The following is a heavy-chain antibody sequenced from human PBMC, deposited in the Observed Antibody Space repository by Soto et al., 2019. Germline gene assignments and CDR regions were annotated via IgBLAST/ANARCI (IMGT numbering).Heavy chain of an antibody. D-gene: IGHD4-17*01. J-gene: IGHJ6*02. CDR2: LGTAGDT. CDR1: GFTFSSYD. Sequence: GGSLRLSCAASGFTFSSYDMHWVRQATGKGLEWVSALGTAGDTYYPGSVKGRFTISRENAKNTLYLQMNSLRAGDTAVYYCARAGGGFPLNYGEYGSYYYGMDVWGQGTTVTVSS. CDR3: ARAGGGFPLNYGEYGSYYYGMDV. V-gene: IGHV3-13*01.